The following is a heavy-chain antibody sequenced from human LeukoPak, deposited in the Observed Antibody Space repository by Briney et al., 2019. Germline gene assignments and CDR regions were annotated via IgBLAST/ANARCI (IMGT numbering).Heavy chain of an antibody. CDR2: VSIRGDIT. V-gene: IGHV3-23*01. J-gene: IGHJ4*02. Sequence: GGSLRLSCAASGFTFSSYAMTWVRQAPGKGLEWVSGVSIRGDITNYADSVKGRFTVSRDNSMDTMFLQMNSLRAEDTAVYYCAKGAIIVAQTYDYWGQGTLVTVSS. CDR3: AKGAIIVAQTYDY. D-gene: IGHD3-22*01. CDR1: GFTFSSYA.